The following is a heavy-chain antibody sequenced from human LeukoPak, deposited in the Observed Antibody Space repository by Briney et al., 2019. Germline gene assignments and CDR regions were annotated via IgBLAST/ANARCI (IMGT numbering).Heavy chain of an antibody. Sequence: SVKVSCKASGGTFSSYAISWVRQAPGQGLEWMGGIIPIFGTANYAQKFQGRVTITADKSTTTAYMELSSLRSEDTAVYYCARSSIIAAAGPYYFDYWGQGTLVTVSS. J-gene: IGHJ4*02. CDR1: GGTFSSYA. CDR3: ARSSIIAAAGPYYFDY. V-gene: IGHV1-69*06. CDR2: IIPIFGTA. D-gene: IGHD6-13*01.